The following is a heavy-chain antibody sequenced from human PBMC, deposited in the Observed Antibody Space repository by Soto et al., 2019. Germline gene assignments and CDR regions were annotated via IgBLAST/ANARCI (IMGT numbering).Heavy chain of an antibody. D-gene: IGHD2-2*01. CDR3: ARHEGYCSSTSCYVYFDY. CDR1: GGSISSCY. V-gene: IGHV4-59*08. CDR2: IYYSGST. Sequence: SETLSLTCTVSGGSISSCYWSWIRQPPGKGLEWIGYIYYSGSTNYNPSLKSRVTISVDTSKNQFSLKLSSVTAADTAVYYCARHEGYCSSTSCYVYFDYWGQGTLVTVSS. J-gene: IGHJ4*02.